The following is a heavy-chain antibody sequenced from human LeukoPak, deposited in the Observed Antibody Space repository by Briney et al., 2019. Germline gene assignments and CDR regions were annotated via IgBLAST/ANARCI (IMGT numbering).Heavy chain of an antibody. V-gene: IGHV3-30*02. D-gene: IGHD6-13*01. CDR3: AKSFGIAAAGIDY. J-gene: IGHJ4*02. CDR1: GFTFSSYG. CDR2: TRYDGSNK. Sequence: GGTLRLSCAASGFTFSSYGMHWVRQAPGKGLEWVAFTRYDGSNKYYADSVKGRFTISRDNSKNTLYLQMNSLRAEDTAVYYCAKSFGIAAAGIDYWGQGTLVTVSS.